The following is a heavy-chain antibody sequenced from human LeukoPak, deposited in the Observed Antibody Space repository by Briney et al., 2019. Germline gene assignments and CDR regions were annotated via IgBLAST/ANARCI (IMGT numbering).Heavy chain of an antibody. J-gene: IGHJ4*02. CDR2: ISSSGSTI. CDR3: ARETYYYGSGSYNDY. V-gene: IGHV3-48*03. D-gene: IGHD3-10*01. CDR1: GFTFSSYE. Sequence: GGSLRLSCAASGFTFSSYEMNWVRQAPGKGLEWVSYISSSGSTIYYADPVKGRFTISRDNAKNSLYLQMNSLRAEDTAVYYCARETYYYGSGSYNDYWGQGTLVTVSS.